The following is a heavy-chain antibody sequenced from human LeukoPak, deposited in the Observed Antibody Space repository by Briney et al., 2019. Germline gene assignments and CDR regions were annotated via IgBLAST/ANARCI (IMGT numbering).Heavy chain of an antibody. CDR2: ISGSGGGT. CDR1: GFTFSSFA. V-gene: IGHV3-23*01. CDR3: AKGYSSGWYYFDY. D-gene: IGHD6-19*01. J-gene: IGHJ4*02. Sequence: PGGSLRLSCAASGFTFSSFAMSWVRQAPGKGLGWVSAISGSGGGTYYADSVKGRFTISRDNSKNTLYLEMNSQRAEDTAVYYCAKGYSSGWYYFDYWGQGTLVTVSS.